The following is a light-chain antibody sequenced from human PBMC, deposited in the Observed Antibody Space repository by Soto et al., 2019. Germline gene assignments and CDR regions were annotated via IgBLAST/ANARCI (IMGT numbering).Light chain of an antibody. CDR2: EVS. J-gene: IGLJ1*01. V-gene: IGLV2-14*01. CDR3: SSYTSSSTPFV. CDR1: SSDGGGYNY. Sequence: QAVLTQPSSVSGSPGQSITISCTGTSSDGGGYNYVSWYQHHPGKAPKLMIYEVSNRPSGVSNRFSGSKSGNTASLTISGLQAEDEADYYCSSYTSSSTPFVFGTGTKVTVL.